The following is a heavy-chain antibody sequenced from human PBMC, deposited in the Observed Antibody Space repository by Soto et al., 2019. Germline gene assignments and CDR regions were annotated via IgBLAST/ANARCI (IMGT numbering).Heavy chain of an antibody. D-gene: IGHD3-16*01. V-gene: IGHV4-59*01. Sequence: SETLSLTCNVSGGSISNYYWTWVRQSPEKGLEWIGYMYYNGNINYNPSLKSRVTISIDTSKNQFSLTLKSVTAADTAVYYCAGGGNWFDPWGQGVLVTVSS. CDR1: GGSISNYY. CDR3: AGGGNWFDP. CDR2: MYYNGNI. J-gene: IGHJ5*02.